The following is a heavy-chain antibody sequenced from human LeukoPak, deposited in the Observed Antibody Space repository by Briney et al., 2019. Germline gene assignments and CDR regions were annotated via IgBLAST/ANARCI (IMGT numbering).Heavy chain of an antibody. CDR1: GGTFSSYA. J-gene: IGHJ4*02. CDR3: ARDGEANYDFWSSYYLFDY. Sequence: RWASVKVSCKASGGTFSSYAISWVRQAPGQGLEWMGRIIPIFGTANYAQKFQGRVTITTDESTSTAYMELSSLRSEDTAVYYCARDGEANYDFWSSYYLFDYWGQGTLVTVSS. D-gene: IGHD3-3*01. V-gene: IGHV1-69*05. CDR2: IIPIFGTA.